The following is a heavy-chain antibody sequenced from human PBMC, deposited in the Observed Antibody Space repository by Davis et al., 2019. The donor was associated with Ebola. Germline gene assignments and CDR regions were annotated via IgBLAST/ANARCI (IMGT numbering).Heavy chain of an antibody. V-gene: IGHV3-30*02. Sequence: GESLKISCAASGFTFSSYGMHWVRQAPGKGLEWVAFIRYDGSNKYYADSVKGRFTISRDNSKNTLYLQMNSLRAEDTAVYYCAKERGYDFGLDYWGQGTLVTVSS. CDR2: IRYDGSNK. J-gene: IGHJ4*02. D-gene: IGHD5-12*01. CDR3: AKERGYDFGLDY. CDR1: GFTFSSYG.